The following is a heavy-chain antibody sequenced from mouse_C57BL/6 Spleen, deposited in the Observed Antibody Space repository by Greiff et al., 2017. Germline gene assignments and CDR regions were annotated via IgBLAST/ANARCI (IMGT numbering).Heavy chain of an antibody. D-gene: IGHD1-1*01. Sequence: DVKLVESGEGLVKPGGSLKLSCAASGFTLSSYAMSWVRQTPEKRLEWVAYISSGGDYIYYADTVKGRFTISRDNARNTLYLQMSSLKSEDTAMYYCTSANYYGSSYGYFDYWGQGTTLTVSS. V-gene: IGHV5-9-1*02. J-gene: IGHJ2*01. CDR1: GFTLSSYA. CDR2: ISSGGDYI. CDR3: TSANYYGSSYGYFDY.